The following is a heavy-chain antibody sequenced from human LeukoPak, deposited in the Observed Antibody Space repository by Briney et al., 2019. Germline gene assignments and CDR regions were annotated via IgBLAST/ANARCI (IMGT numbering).Heavy chain of an antibody. V-gene: IGHV3-33*01. D-gene: IGHD4-17*01. J-gene: IGHJ4*02. CDR2: IWYDGSNK. Sequence: PGGSLRLSCAASGFIFSSYGMHWVRQAPGKGLEWVAFIWYDGSNKYYADSVKGRFTISRDNSKNTLYLQMNSLRAEDTAVYYCARGYTTVTFFDYWGQGTLVTVSS. CDR3: ARGYTTVTFFDY. CDR1: GFIFSSYG.